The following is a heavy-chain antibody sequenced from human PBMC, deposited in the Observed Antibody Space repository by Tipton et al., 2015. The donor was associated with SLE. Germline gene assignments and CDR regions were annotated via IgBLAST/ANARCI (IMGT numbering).Heavy chain of an antibody. J-gene: IGHJ3*02. CDR1: GYTFINYD. CDR2: MNPNIGNP. V-gene: IGHV1-8*01. CDR3: ARRNLDAFDI. Sequence: QSGAEVKKPGASVKVSCKASGYTFINYDINWVRQATGQGLEWMGWMNPNIGNPVYAQKFQGRVTMNRNTSVNTAYMELSSLRSEDTAVYYCARRNLDAFDIWGHGTMVTVSS.